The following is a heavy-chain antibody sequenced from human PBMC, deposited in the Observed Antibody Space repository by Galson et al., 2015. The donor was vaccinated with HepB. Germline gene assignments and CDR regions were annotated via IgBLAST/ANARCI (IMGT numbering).Heavy chain of an antibody. Sequence: SLRLSCAASGFTVSSNYMSWVRQAPGKGLEWVSVIYSGGSTYYADSVKGRFTISRDNSKNTLYLQMNSLRAEDTAVYYCAKGMFTFGGVIVPSDYWGQGTLVTVSS. D-gene: IGHD3-16*02. J-gene: IGHJ4*02. CDR3: AKGMFTFGGVIVPSDY. CDR1: GFTVSSNY. CDR2: IYSGGST. V-gene: IGHV3-66*01.